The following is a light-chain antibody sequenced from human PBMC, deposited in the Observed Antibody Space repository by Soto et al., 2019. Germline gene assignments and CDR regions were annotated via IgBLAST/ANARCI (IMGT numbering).Light chain of an antibody. Sequence: DIQMTQSPSSLSASVGGGVTITCRASENIGSWLAWYQQKAGKAPNLLIYKASSLESGVPSRFSGSGSGTEFTLTISSLQPDELATYSCQQYNSYSWTFGQGTKV. J-gene: IGKJ1*01. CDR1: ENIGSW. V-gene: IGKV1-5*03. CDR3: QQYNSYSWT. CDR2: KAS.